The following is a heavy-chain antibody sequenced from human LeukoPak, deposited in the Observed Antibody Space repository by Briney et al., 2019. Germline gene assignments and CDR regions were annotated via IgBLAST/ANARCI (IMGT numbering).Heavy chain of an antibody. V-gene: IGHV4-34*01. D-gene: IGHD3-16*02. CDR3: ASHYSSGSSRDTGSFDS. CDR2: INHSGTT. Sequence: SETLSLTCAVYGGSFSDYDWSWIRQPPGKGLEWIGEINHSGTTNYSPSLKSRVSISVDTSKNQFSLKLNSVTAADAAMYYCASHYSSGSSRDTGSFDSSSQGMLVNVSS. J-gene: IGHJ4*02. CDR1: GGSFSDYD.